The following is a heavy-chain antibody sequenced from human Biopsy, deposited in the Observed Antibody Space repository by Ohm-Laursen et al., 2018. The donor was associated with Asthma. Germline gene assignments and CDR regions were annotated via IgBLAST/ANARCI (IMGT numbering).Heavy chain of an antibody. D-gene: IGHD5-24*01. J-gene: IGHJ4*02. CDR3: ARGPPVDRED. CDR1: ADSISSNNFY. Sequence: GTLSLTCPVSADSISSNNFYWGWIRQPPGKGLEWIATISYTGSTYYNPSLKSRVTISVDTSKNQFSLKLSSVTAADTAVYYCARGPPVDREDWGQGTLVTVSS. CDR2: ISYTGST. V-gene: IGHV4-39*07.